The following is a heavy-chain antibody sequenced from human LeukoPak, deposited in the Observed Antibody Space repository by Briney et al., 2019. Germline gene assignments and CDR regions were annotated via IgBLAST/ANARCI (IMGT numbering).Heavy chain of an antibody. D-gene: IGHD2-15*01. CDR3: VIDLGDYNDF. Sequence: RPGGSLRLSCAASGFTFSSYGMHWVRQAPGKGLEWVAVIWYDGSNKYYADSVKGRFTISRDNAKNTLYLQMSSLRADDTAVYYCVIDLGDYNDFWGQGTLVSVSS. CDR2: IWYDGSNK. J-gene: IGHJ4*02. V-gene: IGHV3-33*03. CDR1: GFTFSSYG.